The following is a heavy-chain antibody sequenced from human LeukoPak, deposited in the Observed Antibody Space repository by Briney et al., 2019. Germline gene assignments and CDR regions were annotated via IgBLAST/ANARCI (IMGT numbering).Heavy chain of an antibody. V-gene: IGHV3-7*01. J-gene: IGHJ4*02. CDR2: IYQDGSEK. CDR1: GFTFSRNL. CDR3: ARSYCGGDCSTDY. Sequence: GGSLRLSCAASGFTFSRNLMTWVRQAPGKGLEWVANIYQDGSEKYYADSVKGRFTISRDNSKNTLYLQMNSLRAEDTAVYYCARSYCGGDCSTDYWGQGTLVTVSS. D-gene: IGHD2-21*02.